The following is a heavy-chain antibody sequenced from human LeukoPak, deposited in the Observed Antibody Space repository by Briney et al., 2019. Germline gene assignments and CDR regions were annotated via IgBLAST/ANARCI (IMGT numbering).Heavy chain of an antibody. D-gene: IGHD4-17*01. V-gene: IGHV3-64*01. CDR1: GFTFSSYT. Sequence: GGSLRLSCAASGFTFSSYTMHWVRQAPGRRLEYVSAINYNGGNTYYGNSVKGRFTISRDNSKNTLYLQMGSLRAEDTAVYYCARFTVNAFDIWGQGTMVTVSS. CDR2: INYNGGNT. J-gene: IGHJ3*02. CDR3: ARFTVNAFDI.